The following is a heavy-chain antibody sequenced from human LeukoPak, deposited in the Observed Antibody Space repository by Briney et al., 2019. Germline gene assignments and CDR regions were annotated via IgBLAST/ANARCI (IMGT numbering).Heavy chain of an antibody. Sequence: SETLSLTCTVSGGSISSSSYYWGWIRQPPGKGLEWIGYIYHSGSTYYNPSLKSRVTISVDRSKNQFSLKLSSVTAADTAVYYCATLTPYGSGSYTAFDIWGQGTMVTVSS. D-gene: IGHD3-10*01. CDR1: GGSISSSSYY. V-gene: IGHV4-30-2*01. CDR2: IYHSGST. J-gene: IGHJ3*02. CDR3: ATLTPYGSGSYTAFDI.